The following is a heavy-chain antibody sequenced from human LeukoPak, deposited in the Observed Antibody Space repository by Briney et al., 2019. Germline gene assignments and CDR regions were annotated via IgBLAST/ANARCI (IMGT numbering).Heavy chain of an antibody. Sequence: ASEKVSCKAYGHSFTSYGISWVRQAPGQGLEWMGWTSAYNDHTNYAQKVQGRVTMTTDTSTSTAYMELRSLRSDDTAVYYCAREVFNSAGFDYWGQGTLVTVSS. CDR2: TSAYNDHT. J-gene: IGHJ4*02. CDR3: AREVFNSAGFDY. D-gene: IGHD6-13*01. CDR1: GHSFTSYG. V-gene: IGHV1-18*01.